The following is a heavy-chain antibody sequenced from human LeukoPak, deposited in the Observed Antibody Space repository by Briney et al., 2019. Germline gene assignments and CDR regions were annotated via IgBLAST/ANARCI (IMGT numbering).Heavy chain of an antibody. CDR2: IDWDDDK. D-gene: IGHD6-19*01. Sequence: SGPTLVNPTQTLTLTCTFSGFSLSTSGMCVSWIRQPPGKALEWLARIDWDDDKYYSTSLKTRLTISKDTSKNQVVLTMTSMDPVDTATYYCARVTSVAGTQDYWGQGTLVTVSS. J-gene: IGHJ4*02. CDR3: ARVTSVAGTQDY. CDR1: GFSLSTSGMC. V-gene: IGHV2-70*11.